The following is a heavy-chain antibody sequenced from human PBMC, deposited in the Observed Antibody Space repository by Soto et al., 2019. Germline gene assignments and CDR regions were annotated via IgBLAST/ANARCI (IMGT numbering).Heavy chain of an antibody. J-gene: IGHJ5*02. V-gene: IGHV1-69*06. Sequence: GSSVKVACKASGCTFSVYAISWVRQAPGQGLEWMGGIIPIFGTANYAQKFPGRVTITADKSTSTAYMELSILRSEETAVYYCARDRVGGATAGNWFDPWGQGTLVTVSS. CDR2: IIPIFGTA. CDR3: ARDRVGGATAGNWFDP. CDR1: GCTFSVYA. D-gene: IGHD1-26*01.